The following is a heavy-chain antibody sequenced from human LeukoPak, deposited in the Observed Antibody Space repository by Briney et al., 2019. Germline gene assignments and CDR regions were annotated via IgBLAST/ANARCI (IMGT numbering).Heavy chain of an antibody. CDR2: IKQDGSER. Sequence: GGSLRLSCTASGFTFSSYWMTWVRQAPGKGLEWVATIKQDGSERYYVDSVKGRFSISRDNARNKLYLQMNSLRAEDTAVYYCAREYSSDWPTRFDYWGQGTLVTVSS. V-gene: IGHV3-7*01. D-gene: IGHD6-19*01. CDR3: AREYSSDWPTRFDY. CDR1: GFTFSSYW. J-gene: IGHJ4*02.